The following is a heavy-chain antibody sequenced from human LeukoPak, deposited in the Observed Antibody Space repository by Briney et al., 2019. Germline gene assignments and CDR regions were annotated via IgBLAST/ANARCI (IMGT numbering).Heavy chain of an antibody. J-gene: IGHJ4*02. D-gene: IGHD3-9*01. Sequence: GRSLRLSCAASGFTFSSYGMHWVRQAPGKGLEWVAVIWYDGSNKYYADSVKGRFTISRDNSKNTLYLQMNSLRAEDTAVYYCAKDSAAYYDILTGYSGANDYWGPGTLVTVSS. CDR3: AKDSAAYYDILTGYSGANDY. CDR2: IWYDGSNK. CDR1: GFTFSSYG. V-gene: IGHV3-33*06.